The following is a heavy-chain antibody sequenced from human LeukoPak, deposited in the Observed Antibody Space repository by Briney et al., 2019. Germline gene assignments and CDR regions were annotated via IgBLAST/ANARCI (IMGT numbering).Heavy chain of an antibody. CDR2: IYHSGST. CDR1: GYSISSGYY. V-gene: IGHV4-38-2*02. J-gene: IGHJ4*02. Sequence: SETLSLTCTVSGYSISSGYYWGWIRQPPGKGLEWIGSIYHSGSTYYNPSLKSRVTISVDTSKNQFSLKLSSVTAADTAVYYCARAMRSYYGSGSYCTSSFDYWGQGTLVTVSS. CDR3: ARAMRSYYGSGSYCTSSFDY. D-gene: IGHD3-10*01.